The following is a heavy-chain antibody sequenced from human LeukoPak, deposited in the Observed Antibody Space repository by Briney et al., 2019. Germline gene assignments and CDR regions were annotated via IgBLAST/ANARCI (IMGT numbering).Heavy chain of an antibody. CDR1: GYTFTGYY. D-gene: IGHD2-2*01. CDR3: ARGYCSSTSCGTDY. J-gene: IGHJ4*02. Sequence: ASVKVSCKASGYTFTGYYMHWVRQAPGQGLEWMGWINHNSGGTNYAQKFQGRVTMTRDTSISTAYMELSRLRSDDTAVYYCARGYCSSTSCGTDYWGQGTLVTVSS. CDR2: INHNSGGT. V-gene: IGHV1-2*02.